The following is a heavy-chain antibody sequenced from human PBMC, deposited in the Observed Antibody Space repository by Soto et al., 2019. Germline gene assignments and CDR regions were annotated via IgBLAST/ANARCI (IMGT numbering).Heavy chain of an antibody. CDR3: ARSRVRRGITIFGVVIINGFDP. Sequence: ASVKVSCKASGYTFTSYDINWVRQATGQGLEWMGWMNANSGNTGYAQKFQGRVTMTRDTSMSTAYMELSSLRSEDTAVYYCARSRVRRGITIFGVVIINGFDPWGQGTLVTVSS. CDR1: GYTFTSYD. CDR2: MNANSGNT. V-gene: IGHV1-8*01. J-gene: IGHJ5*02. D-gene: IGHD3-3*01.